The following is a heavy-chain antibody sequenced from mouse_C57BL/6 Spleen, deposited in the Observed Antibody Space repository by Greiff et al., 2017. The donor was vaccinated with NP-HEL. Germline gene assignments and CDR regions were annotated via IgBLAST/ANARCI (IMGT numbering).Heavy chain of an antibody. CDR1: GFTFSDYG. CDR2: ISSGSSTI. J-gene: IGHJ4*01. CDR3: ARWGFHYYAMDY. V-gene: IGHV5-17*01. Sequence: EVQGVESGGGLVKPGGSLKLSCAASGFTFSDYGMHWVRQAPEKGLAWVAYISSGSSTIYYADTVKGRFTISRDNAKNTLFLQMTSLRSEDTAMYYCARWGFHYYAMDYWGQGTSVTVSS.